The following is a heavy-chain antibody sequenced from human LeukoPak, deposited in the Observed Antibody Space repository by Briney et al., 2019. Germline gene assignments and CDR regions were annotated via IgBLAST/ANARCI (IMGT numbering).Heavy chain of an antibody. CDR2: IDWDDDK. D-gene: IGHD2-21*02. Sequence: SGPTLVNPTQTLTLTCTFSGFSLSTSGMRVSWIHQPPGKALEWLARIDWDDDKFYSTSLKTRLTISKDTSKDQVVLTMTNMDPVDTATYYCARMAYCGGDCYPPPFDYWGQGTLVTVSS. CDR1: GFSLSTSGMR. V-gene: IGHV2-70*04. CDR3: ARMAYCGGDCYPPPFDY. J-gene: IGHJ4*02.